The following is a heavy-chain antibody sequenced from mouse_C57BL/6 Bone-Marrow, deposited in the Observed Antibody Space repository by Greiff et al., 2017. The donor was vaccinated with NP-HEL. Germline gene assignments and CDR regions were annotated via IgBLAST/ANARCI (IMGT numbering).Heavy chain of an antibody. CDR1: GYAFSSYW. V-gene: IGHV1-80*01. CDR2: IYPGDGDT. Sequence: QVQLKQSGAELVKPGASVKISCKASGYAFSSYWMNWVKQRPGKGLEWIGQIYPGDGDTNYNGKFKGKATLTADKSSSTAYMQLSSLTSEDSAVYFCARSIYDGYLYFAYWGQGTLVTVSA. J-gene: IGHJ3*01. CDR3: ARSIYDGYLYFAY. D-gene: IGHD2-3*01.